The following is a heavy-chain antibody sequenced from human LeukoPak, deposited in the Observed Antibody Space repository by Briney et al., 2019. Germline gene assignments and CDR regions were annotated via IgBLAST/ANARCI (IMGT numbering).Heavy chain of an antibody. J-gene: IGHJ4*02. D-gene: IGHD3-22*01. CDR1: RGSISSYY. CDR3: ASSGYLPQTFDY. Sequence: PSETLSLTCTVSRGSISSYYCSWIRQPPGKGLEWIGYSHYTGRTNYNPSLKSRVTISVDTSKSQFSLKLDSVTAADTAVYYCASSGYLPQTFDYWGQGALVTVPS. CDR2: SHYTGRT. V-gene: IGHV4-59*01.